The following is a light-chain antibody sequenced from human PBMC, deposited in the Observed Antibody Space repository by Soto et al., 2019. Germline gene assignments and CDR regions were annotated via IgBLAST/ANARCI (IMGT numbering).Light chain of an antibody. CDR1: QDISNY. CDR2: DAS. J-gene: IGKJ5*01. CDR3: QRYDNLPT. V-gene: IGKV1-33*01. Sequence: DIQMTQSPSSLSASVGDRVTITCQASQDISNYLNWYQQKPGKAPKLLIYDASNLETGVPSRFSGSVSGTDFTFTISSLQPEDIATYYCQRYDNLPTFGQGTRLEIK.